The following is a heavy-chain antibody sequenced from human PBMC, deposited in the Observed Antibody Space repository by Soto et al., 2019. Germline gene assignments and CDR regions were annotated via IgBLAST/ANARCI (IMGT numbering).Heavy chain of an antibody. V-gene: IGHV1-18*01. J-gene: IGHJ6*02. Sequence: ASVKVSCKASGYTFGSYGMSWVRQAPGQGLEWMGWISAYNGNTKYAQKFQGRVTMTTDTSTSTAYMELRGLTSDDTAVYYCARVAIFGVVTPYYYGMAVWGQGTRVTVSS. CDR3: ARVAIFGVVTPYYYGMAV. CDR2: ISAYNGNT. D-gene: IGHD3-3*01. CDR1: GYTFGSYG.